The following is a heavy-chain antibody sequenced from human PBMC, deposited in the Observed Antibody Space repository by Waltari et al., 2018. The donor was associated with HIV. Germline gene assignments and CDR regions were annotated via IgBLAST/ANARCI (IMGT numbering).Heavy chain of an antibody. CDR3: AKDKGGVTYIFDY. J-gene: IGHJ4*02. D-gene: IGHD1-1*01. CDR1: GFSFRPYG. CDR2: ISYDGSNK. Sequence: QVQLGESGGGVVKSGRCPGLSCAGPGFSFRPYGMHCVRQAPGKGLEWVAVISYDGSNKYYADSVKGRFTISRDKSKNTLYLQMNSLRAEDTAVYYCAKDKGGVTYIFDYWGQGTLVTVSS. V-gene: IGHV3-30*18.